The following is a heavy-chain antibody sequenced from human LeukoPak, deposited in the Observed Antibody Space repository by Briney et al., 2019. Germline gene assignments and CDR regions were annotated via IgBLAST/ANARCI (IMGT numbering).Heavy chain of an antibody. J-gene: IGHJ4*02. V-gene: IGHV1-24*01. CDR2: FDPEDGET. CDR3: ATVGHVSGNFDY. CDR1: GYTLTELS. Sequence: ASVTVSCKVSGYTLTELSMHWVRQAPGKGLEWMGGFDPEDGETIYAQKFQGRVTMTEDTSTDTAYMELSSLRSEDTAVYYCATVGHVSGNFDYWGQGTLVTVSS. D-gene: IGHD1-14*01.